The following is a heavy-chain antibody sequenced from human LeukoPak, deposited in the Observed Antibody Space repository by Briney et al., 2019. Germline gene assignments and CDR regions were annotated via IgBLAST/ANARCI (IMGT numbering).Heavy chain of an antibody. V-gene: IGHV5-51*01. Sequence: GESLKISCKGSGYTFSNYWIGWERQMPGKGLEWMGIIYPGDSDARYSPSFQGQVTISADKSISTAYLQWSSLKASDTAMYYCARRAYYYDTSGPCDYWGQGTLVTVSS. D-gene: IGHD3-22*01. J-gene: IGHJ4*02. CDR3: ARRAYYYDTSGPCDY. CDR1: GYTFSNYW. CDR2: IYPGDSDA.